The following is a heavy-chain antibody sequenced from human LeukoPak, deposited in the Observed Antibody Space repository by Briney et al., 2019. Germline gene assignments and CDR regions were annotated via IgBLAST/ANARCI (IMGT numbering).Heavy chain of an antibody. CDR3: AGSAPYYDFWSGYYYTPGYNWFDP. D-gene: IGHD3-3*01. Sequence: PSETLSLTCTVSGGSISSYYWSWIRQPPGKGLEWIGYIYYSGSTNYNPSLKSRVTISVDTSKSQFSLKLSSVTAADTAVYYCAGSAPYYDFWSGYYYTPGYNWFDPWGQGTLVTVSS. CDR2: IYYSGST. J-gene: IGHJ5*02. CDR1: GGSISSYY. V-gene: IGHV4-59*01.